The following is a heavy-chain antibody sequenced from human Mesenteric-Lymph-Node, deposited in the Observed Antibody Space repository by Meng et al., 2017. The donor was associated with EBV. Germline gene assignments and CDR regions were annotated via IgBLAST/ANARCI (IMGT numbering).Heavy chain of an antibody. D-gene: IGHD2-15*01. CDR1: GFSLTTSGVG. CDR3: AHSGICSPGACYSWYFDF. Sequence: QITLKESGPTLVKPXXXXPXTXTFXGFSLTTSGVGVGWIRQSPGKALEWLALIYWDDDKRYSPSLNGRLTITKDTSKNQVVLTMTNMNPVDTATYYCAHSGICSPGACYSWYFDFWGQGTLVTVSS. J-gene: IGHJ4*02. CDR2: IYWDDDK. V-gene: IGHV2-5*02.